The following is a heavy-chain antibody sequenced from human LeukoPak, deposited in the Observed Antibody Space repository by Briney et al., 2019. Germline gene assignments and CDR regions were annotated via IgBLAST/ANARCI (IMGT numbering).Heavy chain of an antibody. D-gene: IGHD2-8*01. CDR2: ISGSGGST. J-gene: IGHJ4*02. Sequence: GGSLRLSCAASGFTFSSYAMIWVRQAPGKGLEWVSAISGSGGSTYYADSVKGRFTISRDNAKNSLYLQMNSLRAEDTAVYYCATEYCTNTDCRPFDHWGQGTLVTVSS. CDR3: ATEYCTNTDCRPFDH. CDR1: GFTFSSYA. V-gene: IGHV3-23*01.